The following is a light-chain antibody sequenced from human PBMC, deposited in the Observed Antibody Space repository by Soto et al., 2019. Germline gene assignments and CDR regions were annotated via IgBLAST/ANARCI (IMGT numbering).Light chain of an antibody. Sequence: EIVLTQSPATLSLSPGERATLSCRASQSVSSSYLALYQQKPGQAPRLLIYGASSRATGIPDRFSGSGSGTDFTLTISRLEPEDFAVYYCQQYGSSPLAFGPGTKVDVK. J-gene: IGKJ3*01. V-gene: IGKV3-20*01. CDR3: QQYGSSPLA. CDR1: QSVSSSY. CDR2: GAS.